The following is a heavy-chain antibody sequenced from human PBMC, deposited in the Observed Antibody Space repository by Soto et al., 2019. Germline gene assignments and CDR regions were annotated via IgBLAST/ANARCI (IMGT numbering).Heavy chain of an antibody. CDR2: INHSGST. V-gene: IGHV4-34*01. CDR3: ARAFVQPRARSPYYGMDV. D-gene: IGHD1-1*01. Sequence: SETLSLTCAVYGGSFSGDYWSWIRQPPGKGLEWIGEINHSGSTNYNPSLKSRVTISVDTSKNQFSLKLSSVTAADTAVYYCARAFVQPRARSPYYGMDVWGQGTTVTVSS. CDR1: GGSFSGDY. J-gene: IGHJ6*02.